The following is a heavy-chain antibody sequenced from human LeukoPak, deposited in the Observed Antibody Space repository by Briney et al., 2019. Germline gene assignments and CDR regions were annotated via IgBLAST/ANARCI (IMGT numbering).Heavy chain of an antibody. J-gene: IGHJ1*01. CDR2: LNPNTGGT. D-gene: IGHD1-26*01. V-gene: IGHV1-2*02. Sequence: ASVKVSFKAAGYTFTGYYMHWVRQAPGQGLEWMGWLNPNTGGTSYAQKFQGRVTMTRDTSIGTAYMELTRLTSDDTAVYYCARGGRAAEYFQHWGQGTLVTVSS. CDR3: ARGGRAAEYFQH. CDR1: GYTFTGYY.